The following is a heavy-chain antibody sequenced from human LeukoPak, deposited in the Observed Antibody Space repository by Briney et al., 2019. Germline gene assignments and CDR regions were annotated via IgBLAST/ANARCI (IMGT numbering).Heavy chain of an antibody. CDR3: ARAYGGYPYYYYYYGMDV. V-gene: IGHV3-48*03. Sequence: GSLRLSCAASGFTFSSYEMNWVRQAPGEGVEWVSYIISSGSTIYYADSVKGRFTISRDNAKNSLYLQMNSLRAEDTAVYYCARAYGGYPYYYYYYGMDVWGKGTTVTVSS. D-gene: IGHD4-17*01. CDR1: GFTFSSYE. J-gene: IGHJ6*04. CDR2: IISSGSTI.